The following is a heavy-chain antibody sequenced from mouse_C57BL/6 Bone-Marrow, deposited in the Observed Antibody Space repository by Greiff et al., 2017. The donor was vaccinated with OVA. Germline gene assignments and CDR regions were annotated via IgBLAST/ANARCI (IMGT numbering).Heavy chain of an antibody. J-gene: IGHJ3*01. CDR2: IDPATGNT. V-gene: IGHV14-3*01. Sequence: EVKLQESVAELVRPGASVKLSCTASGFNIKNTYMHWVKQRPEQGLEWIGRIDPATGNTKYAPKFQGKATITADTSSNTAYLQLSSLTSEDSAVYYCARGVGRGRLGWFAYWGQGTLVTVSA. CDR3: ARGVGRGRLGWFAY. D-gene: IGHD4-1*01. CDR1: GFNIKNTY.